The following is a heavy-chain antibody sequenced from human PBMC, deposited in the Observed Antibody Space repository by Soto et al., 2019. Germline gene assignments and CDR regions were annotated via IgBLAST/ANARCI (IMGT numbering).Heavy chain of an antibody. D-gene: IGHD1-26*01. CDR2: MNPNSGNT. V-gene: IGHV1-8*01. CDR1: GYTFTSYD. CDR3: AREINNSGSYSW. Sequence: QVQLVQSGAEVKKPGASVKVSCKASGYTFTSYDINWVRQATGQGLEWMGWMNPNSGNTGYAKKFPGRVTMTRNTSKSTAYMELSSLRSEDTAVYYCAREINNSGSYSWWGQGTLVTVSS. J-gene: IGHJ4*02.